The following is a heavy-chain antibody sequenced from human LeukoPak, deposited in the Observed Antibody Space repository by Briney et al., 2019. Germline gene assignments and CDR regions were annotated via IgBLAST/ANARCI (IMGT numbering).Heavy chain of an antibody. J-gene: IGHJ4*02. D-gene: IGHD3-10*01. Sequence: SETLSLTCTVSGDSISSYYWSWIRQPAGKGLEWIGRIYTSGTTNYNPSLKSRVTMSLDTSKNQLSLKLTSVTAADTAVYYCARDGYGSGSRIDYWGQGTLVTVSS. V-gene: IGHV4-4*07. CDR2: IYTSGTT. CDR1: GDSISSYY. CDR3: ARDGYGSGSRIDY.